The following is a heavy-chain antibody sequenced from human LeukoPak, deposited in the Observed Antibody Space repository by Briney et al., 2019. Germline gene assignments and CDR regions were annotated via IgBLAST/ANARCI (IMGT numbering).Heavy chain of an antibody. CDR3: ARSPGGDGYNFDY. D-gene: IGHD5-24*01. CDR2: IIPIFGTA. J-gene: IGHJ4*02. Sequence: SVKVSCKASGDTFSSYAISWVRQAPGQGLEWMGGIIPIFGTANYAQKFQGRVTITTDESTSTAYMELSSLRSEDTAVYYCARSPGGDGYNFDYWGKVTLVTVSS. V-gene: IGHV1-69*05. CDR1: GDTFSSYA.